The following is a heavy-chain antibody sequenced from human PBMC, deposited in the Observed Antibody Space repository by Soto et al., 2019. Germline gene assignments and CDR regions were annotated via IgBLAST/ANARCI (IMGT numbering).Heavy chain of an antibody. Sequence: VQLVESGGGVVQPGRSLRLSCAASGFTFSDYARHWVRQAPGKGLEWVAVVSHDGRNTHYADSVKGRFTIARDSSKNTVSLEMTSLRAEDTAVYYCAKGGRQWLVTSDFNYWGQGALVTVSS. CDR3: AKGGRQWLVTSDFNY. J-gene: IGHJ4*02. CDR1: GFTFSDYA. D-gene: IGHD6-19*01. V-gene: IGHV3-30*18. CDR2: VSHDGRNT.